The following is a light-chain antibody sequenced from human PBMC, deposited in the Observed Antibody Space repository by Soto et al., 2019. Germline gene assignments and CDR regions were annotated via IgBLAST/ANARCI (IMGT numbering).Light chain of an antibody. Sequence: DIVMTQSPLSLPVTPGEPASISCRSSQSLLHSNGNNYLDWFLQKPGQSPQVLIYLGSQRASGVPDRFSGRGSGTDSTLEISRVEAEDVRIYYCMEALPAPLSFGRGTKVEIK. V-gene: IGKV2-28*01. CDR3: MEALPAPLS. CDR1: QSLLHSNGNNY. J-gene: IGKJ4*01. CDR2: LGS.